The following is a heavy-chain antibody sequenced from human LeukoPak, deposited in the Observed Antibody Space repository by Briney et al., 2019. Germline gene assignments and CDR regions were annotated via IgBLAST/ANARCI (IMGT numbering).Heavy chain of an antibody. CDR1: GYTFSSYG. CDR2: ISGYNGNT. D-gene: IGHD5-12*01. Sequence: ASVTVSCKASGYTFSSYGIAWVRQAPGQGLEWMGWISGYNGNTNYAQKLQGRVSMTTNTSTITAYMELRSLTSDDTALYYCARSSLGTITAGHFDYWGQGTLVTVSS. CDR3: ARSSLGTITAGHFDY. J-gene: IGHJ4*02. V-gene: IGHV1-18*01.